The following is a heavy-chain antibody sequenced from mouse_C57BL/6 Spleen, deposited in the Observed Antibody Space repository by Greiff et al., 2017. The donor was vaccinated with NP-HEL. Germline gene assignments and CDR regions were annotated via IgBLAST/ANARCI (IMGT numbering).Heavy chain of an antibody. CDR2: IDPNSGGT. CDR3: ARSANWDNWYFDV. CDR1: GYTFTSYW. V-gene: IGHV1-72*01. D-gene: IGHD4-1*01. Sequence: QVQLQQPGAELVKPGASVKLSCKASGYTFTSYWMHWVKQRPGRGLVWIGRIDPNSGGTKYNEKFKSKATLTVDKPSSPAYMQLSSLTSEDSAVYYCARSANWDNWYFDVWGTGTTVTVSS. J-gene: IGHJ1*03.